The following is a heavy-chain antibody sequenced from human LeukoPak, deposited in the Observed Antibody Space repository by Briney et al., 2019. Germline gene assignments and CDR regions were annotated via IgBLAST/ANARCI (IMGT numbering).Heavy chain of an antibody. CDR3: ASYGSGSYAFDI. D-gene: IGHD3-10*01. Sequence: PSETLSLTCTVSGGSISSGSYYWSWIRQPAGKGLGWIGRIYTSGSTDYNPSLKSRVTISVDTSKNQFSLKLSSVTAADTAVYYCASYGSGSYAFDIWGQGTMVTVSS. J-gene: IGHJ3*02. V-gene: IGHV4-61*02. CDR2: IYTSGST. CDR1: GGSISSGSYY.